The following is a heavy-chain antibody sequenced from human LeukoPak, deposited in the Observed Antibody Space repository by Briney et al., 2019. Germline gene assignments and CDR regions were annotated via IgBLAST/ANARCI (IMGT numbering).Heavy chain of an antibody. CDR3: ARGTYYYGSGSYYDY. CDR1: GGTFSSCA. Sequence: SVNLSCKASGGTFSSCAFSWGRHPPAQGLEVMGGVIPICGTANYAQKFQDRVKITDDESTSTDYMELSSLRSEDPAVYYCARGTYYYGSGSYYDYWGQGSMVTDCS. V-gene: IGHV1-69*01. J-gene: IGHJ4*02. CDR2: VIPICGTA. D-gene: IGHD3-10*01.